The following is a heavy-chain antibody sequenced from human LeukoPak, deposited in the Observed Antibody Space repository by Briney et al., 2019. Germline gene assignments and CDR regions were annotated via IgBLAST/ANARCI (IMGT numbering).Heavy chain of an antibody. CDR2: INHSGST. Sequence: SETLSLTCAVYGGSFSAYYWSWIRQPPGKGLEWIGEINHSGSTNYNPSLKSRVTISVDTSKNQFSLKLSSVTAADTAVYYCARGSTRDKFDPWGQGTLVTVSS. V-gene: IGHV4-34*01. CDR1: GGSFSAYY. D-gene: IGHD2-15*01. CDR3: ARGSTRDKFDP. J-gene: IGHJ5*02.